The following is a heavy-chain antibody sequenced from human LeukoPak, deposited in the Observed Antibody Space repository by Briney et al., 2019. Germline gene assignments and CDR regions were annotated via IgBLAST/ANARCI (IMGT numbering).Heavy chain of an antibody. D-gene: IGHD5-12*01. CDR2: ISGSGGST. CDR3: AKAMRDIQWLIDY. Sequence: GGSLRLSCAASGFTVSSNYMSWVRQAPGKGLEWVSAISGSGGSTYYADSVKGRFTISRDNSKNTLYLQMNSLRAEDTAVYYCAKAMRDIQWLIDYWGQGTLVTVSS. V-gene: IGHV3-23*01. J-gene: IGHJ4*02. CDR1: GFTVSSNY.